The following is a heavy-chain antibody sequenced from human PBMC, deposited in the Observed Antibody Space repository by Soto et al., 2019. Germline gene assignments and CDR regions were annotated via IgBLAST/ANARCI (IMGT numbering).Heavy chain of an antibody. CDR1: GYTFTSYG. CDR2: ISAYNGNT. Sequence: ASVKVSCKASGYTFTSYGISWVRQAPGQGLEWMGWISAYNGNTNYAQKLQGRVTMTTDTSTSTAYMELRGLRSDDTAVYYCARVSLGVTMVRADWFDPWGQGTLVTVSS. CDR3: ARVSLGVTMVRADWFDP. J-gene: IGHJ5*02. V-gene: IGHV1-18*01. D-gene: IGHD3-10*01.